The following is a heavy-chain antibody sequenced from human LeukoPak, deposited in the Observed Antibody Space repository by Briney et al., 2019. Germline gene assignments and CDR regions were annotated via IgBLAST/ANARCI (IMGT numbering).Heavy chain of an antibody. J-gene: IGHJ6*02. Sequence: PGGSLRLSCVVSGFTFKTYSMSWVRQAPGKGLEWVANIKQDGSEKYYVDSVKGRFTISRDNAKNSLYLQMNSLRAEDTAVYYCARDSRDADSCGYGMDVWGQGTTVTVSS. CDR3: ARDSRDADSCGYGMDV. D-gene: IGHD2-2*01. CDR2: IKQDGSEK. V-gene: IGHV3-7*01. CDR1: GFTFKTYS.